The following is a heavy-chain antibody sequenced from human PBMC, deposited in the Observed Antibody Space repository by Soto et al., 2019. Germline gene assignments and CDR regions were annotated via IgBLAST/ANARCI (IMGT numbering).Heavy chain of an antibody. CDR2: ISGDCDDT. V-gene: IGHV3-23*01. CDR3: AKAWNITVVNHLGFES. D-gene: IGHD1-1*01. CDR1: EFMFVTFA. Sequence: GGSXRLSCSCSEFMFVTFAIIWFRQSPRKGLEWVSSISGDCDDTYYSDSVNGRFTISRDNSKDILFLQMDSLRADDAAVYYCAKAWNITVVNHLGFESWGQGTMVT. J-gene: IGHJ4*02.